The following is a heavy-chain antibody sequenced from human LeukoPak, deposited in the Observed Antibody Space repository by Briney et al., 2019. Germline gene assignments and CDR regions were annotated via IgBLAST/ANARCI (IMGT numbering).Heavy chain of an antibody. Sequence: PGGSLRLSCAASGFTFSSYSMNWVRQAPGKGLEWVAVISYDGSNKYYADSVKGRFTISRDNSKNTLYLQMNSLRAEDTAVYYCAKGKWYYFDYWGQGTLVTVSS. CDR2: ISYDGSNK. CDR3: AKGKWYYFDY. CDR1: GFTFSSYS. J-gene: IGHJ4*02. V-gene: IGHV3-30*18. D-gene: IGHD2-8*01.